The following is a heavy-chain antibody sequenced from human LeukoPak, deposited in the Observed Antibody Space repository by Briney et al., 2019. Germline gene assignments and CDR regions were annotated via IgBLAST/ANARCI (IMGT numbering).Heavy chain of an antibody. CDR3: ARGGSLRDGYNGIDY. Sequence: ASXKVSCKASGYTFTSYDINWVGQATGQGLEWMGWMNPNSGNTGYAEKFQGRVTMTRNTSISTAYMELSSLRSEDTAVYYCARGGSLRDGYNGIDYWGQGTLVTVSS. V-gene: IGHV1-8*01. CDR2: MNPNSGNT. D-gene: IGHD1-1*01. CDR1: GYTFTSYD. J-gene: IGHJ4*02.